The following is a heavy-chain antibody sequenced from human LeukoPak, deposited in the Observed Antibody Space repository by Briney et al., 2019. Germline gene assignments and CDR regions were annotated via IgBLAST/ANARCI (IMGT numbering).Heavy chain of an antibody. Sequence: GGSLRLSCAASGFTFSSYGMHWVRQAPGKGLEWVAVISYDESNKYYADSVTGRFTISRDNSKNTLYLQMNSLRAEDTAVYYCAREDDSSMTVYFDYWGQGTLVTVSS. CDR1: GFTFSSYG. CDR3: AREDDSSMTVYFDY. J-gene: IGHJ4*02. V-gene: IGHV3-30*03. CDR2: ISYDESNK. D-gene: IGHD6-13*01.